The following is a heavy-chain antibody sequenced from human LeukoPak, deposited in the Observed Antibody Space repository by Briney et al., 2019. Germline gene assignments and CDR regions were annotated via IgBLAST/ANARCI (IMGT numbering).Heavy chain of an antibody. CDR1: GFTFSSYS. D-gene: IGHD3-10*02. Sequence: GGSVRLSCAASGFTFSSYSMNWVRQAPGKGLEWVTFISSSSSYIYYADSVKGRLTISRDNTKNSMYLQMNRFRAENTAVEYCAELGITMIGGVWGKGTTVTISS. J-gene: IGHJ6*04. V-gene: IGHV3-21*01. CDR2: ISSSSSYI. CDR3: AELGITMIGGV.